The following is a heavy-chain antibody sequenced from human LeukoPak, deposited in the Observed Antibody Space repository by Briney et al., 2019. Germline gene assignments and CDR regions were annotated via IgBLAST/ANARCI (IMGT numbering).Heavy chain of an antibody. D-gene: IGHD2-15*01. CDR3: ARHLPSSYCSGGSCFLHWFDP. V-gene: IGHV4-59*08. CDR1: GGSISSYY. CDR2: IYYSGST. J-gene: IGHJ5*02. Sequence: SSETLSLTCTVSGGSISSYYWSWIRQPPGKGLEWIGYIYYSGSTNYNPSLKSRVTISVDTSKNQFSLKLSSVTAADTAVYYCARHLPSSYCSGGSCFLHWFDPRGQGTLVTVSS.